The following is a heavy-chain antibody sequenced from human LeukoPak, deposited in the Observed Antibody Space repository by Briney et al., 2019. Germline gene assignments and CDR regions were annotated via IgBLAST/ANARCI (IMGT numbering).Heavy chain of an antibody. CDR2: ISGDGGNT. CDR3: AKDTYSGSRYNCYYYGMDV. D-gene: IGHD1-26*01. Sequence: GGSLRLSCAASGFTFNDFAMHWVRQVPGKGLEWVSLISGDGGNTYFADSVKGRFTISRDSSKKSLFLQMDSLRVEDTALYYCAKDTYSGSRYNCYYYGMDVWGQGTTVTVSS. V-gene: IGHV3-43*02. CDR1: GFTFNDFA. J-gene: IGHJ6*02.